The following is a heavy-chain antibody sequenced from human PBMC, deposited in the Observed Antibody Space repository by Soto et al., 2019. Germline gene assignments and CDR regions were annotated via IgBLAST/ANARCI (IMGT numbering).Heavy chain of an antibody. CDR2: IYPGDSET. V-gene: IGHV5-51*01. Sequence: PGESLKISCKGSGSSFPSYWIGWVLQLSGKGLEWMGIIYPGDSETRYSPSFQGQVTISADKSISTAYLQWSSMKASDTAMYYCAINGNPYSGSYGWGQGTLVTVSS. D-gene: IGHD1-26*01. CDR3: AINGNPYSGSYG. CDR1: GSSFPSYW. J-gene: IGHJ4*02.